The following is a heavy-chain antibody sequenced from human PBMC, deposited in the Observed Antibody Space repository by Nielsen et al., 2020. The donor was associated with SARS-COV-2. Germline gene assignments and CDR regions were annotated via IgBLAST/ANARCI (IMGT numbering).Heavy chain of an antibody. D-gene: IGHD6-19*01. J-gene: IGHJ4*02. V-gene: IGHV3-11*04. CDR1: GFTFSDYY. CDR3: ARDLEAANQWLVTDY. Sequence: GGSLRLSCAVSGFTFSDYYMSWIRQAPGKGLEWISYISRSGSATYYADSAKGRFTISRDNAKKTLYLQMNSLRAEDTAVYYCARDLEAANQWLVTDYWGQGTLVTVSS. CDR2: ISRSGSAT.